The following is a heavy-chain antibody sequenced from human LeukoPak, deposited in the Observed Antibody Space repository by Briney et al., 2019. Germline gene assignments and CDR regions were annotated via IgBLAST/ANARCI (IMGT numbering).Heavy chain of an antibody. D-gene: IGHD1-1*01. CDR3: ARHGNGAFDI. Sequence: PSETLSLTCTVSGGSISSYYWSWIRQPPGKGLEWIGFIYYSGSTNYSPSLKRRVTISVDTSKNQFSLKLTSVTAADTAVYYCARHGNGAFDIWGQGTMVTVSS. CDR1: GGSISSYY. CDR2: IYYSGST. J-gene: IGHJ3*02. V-gene: IGHV4-59*08.